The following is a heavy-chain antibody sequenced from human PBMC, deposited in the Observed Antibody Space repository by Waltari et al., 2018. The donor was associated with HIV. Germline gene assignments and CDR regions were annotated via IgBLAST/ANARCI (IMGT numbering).Heavy chain of an antibody. D-gene: IGHD3-10*01. CDR2: ISSISSTI. CDR3: ARDQGVLGFDP. CDR1: GFIFSNYR. V-gene: IGHV3-48*04. J-gene: IGHJ5*02. Sequence: EVRLVESGGGLVQPGGSLRLSCKASGFIFSNYRMKWVRQAPGKGLGLVSDISSISSTIYYAGSVTGRLTISRDNAKNSLYLQMTRLSAEDTAVYYCARDQGVLGFDPWGQGTLVTVSS.